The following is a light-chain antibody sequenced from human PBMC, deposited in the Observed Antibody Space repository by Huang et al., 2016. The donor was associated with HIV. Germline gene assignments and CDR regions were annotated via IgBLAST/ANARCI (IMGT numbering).Light chain of an antibody. Sequence: DIVMTQSPLSLAVTPGEPASISCRSSQSILHSNGYNYLDWYVQKPGQSPQLLIYMGSNRASGVPDRISGCGSGVEFTLKISRVEAEDVGVYYCMQAQQTPYTFGPGTKLEIK. CDR3: MQAQQTPYT. CDR1: QSILHSNGYNY. V-gene: IGKV2-28*01. CDR2: MGS. J-gene: IGKJ2*01.